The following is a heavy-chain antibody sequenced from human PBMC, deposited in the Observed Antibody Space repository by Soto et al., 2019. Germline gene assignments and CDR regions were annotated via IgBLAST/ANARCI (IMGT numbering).Heavy chain of an antibody. CDR3: ARDAYYDFWSGLSHYYYYYMDV. D-gene: IGHD3-3*01. CDR1: GFTLSSYW. Sequence: GGSLRLSCAASGFTLSSYWMHWVRQAPGKGLVWVSRINSDESSTSYADSVKGRFTISRDNAKNTLYLQMNSLRAEDTAVYYCARDAYYDFWSGLSHYYYYYMDVWGKGTTVTVSS. J-gene: IGHJ6*03. CDR2: INSDESST. V-gene: IGHV3-74*01.